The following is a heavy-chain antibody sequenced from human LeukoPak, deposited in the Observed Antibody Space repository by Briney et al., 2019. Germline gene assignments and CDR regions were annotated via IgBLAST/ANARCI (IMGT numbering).Heavy chain of an antibody. V-gene: IGHV1-2*02. CDR2: INPNSGGT. J-gene: IGHJ4*02. CDR3: ARDYCTNGVCYSYFDY. D-gene: IGHD2-8*01. Sequence: ASVKVSCXASGYTFTGYYMHWVRQAPGQGLEWMGWINPNSGGTNYAQKFQGRVTMTRDTSISTAYMELSRLRSDDTAVYYCARDYCTNGVCYSYFDYWGQGTLVTVSS. CDR1: GYTFTGYY.